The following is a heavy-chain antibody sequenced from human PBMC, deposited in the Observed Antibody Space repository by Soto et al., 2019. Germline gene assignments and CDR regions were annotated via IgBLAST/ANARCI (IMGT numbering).Heavy chain of an antibody. CDR2: ISYDGINE. D-gene: IGHD6-6*01. CDR1: GFTFNNYA. CDR3: VRGEQLDYYYYNMGV. J-gene: IGHJ6*02. V-gene: IGHV3-30*04. Sequence: QVELVESGGGVVQPGRSLRLSCAASGFTFNNYAMHWVRQAPGKGLEWLAVISYDGINEYYADSVKGRITISRDNSKDRVYLQMNSLRLADTAVYYCVRGEQLDYYYYNMGVWGQGTSVTVSS.